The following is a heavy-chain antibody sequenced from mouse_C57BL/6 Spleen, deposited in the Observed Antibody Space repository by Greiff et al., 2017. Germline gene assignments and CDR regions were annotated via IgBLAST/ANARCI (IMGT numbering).Heavy chain of an antibody. Sequence: QVHVKQPGAEFVKPGASVKMSCKASGYTFTSYWIPWVQQRPGQGLEWIGDIYPGSGRTNYTEKFQSLVTLTVDASSSTAYMQHSSLTSEDSAVYYCARERTAQVSWFAYWGQGTLVSVSA. CDR1: GYTFTSYW. CDR3: ARERTAQVSWFAY. CDR2: IYPGSGRT. D-gene: IGHD3-2*02. V-gene: IGHV1-55*01. J-gene: IGHJ3*01.